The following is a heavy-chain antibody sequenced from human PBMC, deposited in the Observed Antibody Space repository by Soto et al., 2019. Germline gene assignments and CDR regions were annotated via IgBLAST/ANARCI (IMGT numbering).Heavy chain of an antibody. CDR2: IYHSGST. J-gene: IGHJ5*02. V-gene: IGHV4-30-2*01. CDR3: ARWYGQKNWFDP. D-gene: IGHD6-13*01. Sequence: PSETLSLTCAVSGGSISSGGYSWSWIRQPPGKGLEWIGYIYHSGSTYYNPSLKSRVTISVDRSKNQFSLKLSSVTAADTAVYYCARWYGQKNWFDPWGQGTLVTVSS. CDR1: GGSISSGGYS.